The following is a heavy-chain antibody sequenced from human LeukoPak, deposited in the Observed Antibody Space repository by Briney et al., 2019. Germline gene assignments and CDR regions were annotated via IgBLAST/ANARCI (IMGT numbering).Heavy chain of an antibody. CDR3: ARISAGRYGMDI. CDR1: GGSVTSGGYY. Sequence: SETLSLTCTVSGGSVTSGGYYWSWIRQHPEKGLEWIGYVYYTGSTYYNPSLKSRVTISSDTSKNQFSLKVSSVTAADTAVYYCARISAGRYGMDIWGQGTTVTVSS. D-gene: IGHD6-6*01. CDR2: VYYTGST. V-gene: IGHV4-31*03. J-gene: IGHJ6*02.